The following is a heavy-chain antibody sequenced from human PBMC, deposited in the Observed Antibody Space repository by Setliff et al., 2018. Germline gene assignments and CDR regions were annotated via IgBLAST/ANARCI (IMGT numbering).Heavy chain of an antibody. CDR2: IHSGGSST. CDR3: ARSETCHSTHCSPYDY. D-gene: IGHD2-2*01. V-gene: IGHV3-23*03. CDR1: GFTFSNYA. J-gene: IGHJ4*02. Sequence: PGGSLRLSCAASGFTFSNYAMSWVRQAPGKGLEWVSIIHSGGSSTYYADSVKGRFTISRDDSKNTLYLQMDSLRAEDTAVYYCARSETCHSTHCSPYDYWGQGTPVTVSS.